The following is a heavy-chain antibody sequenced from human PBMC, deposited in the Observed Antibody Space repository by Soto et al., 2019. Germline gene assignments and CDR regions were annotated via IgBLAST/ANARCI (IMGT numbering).Heavy chain of an antibody. CDR3: ARDQGFWSGYYNYYYYGMDV. CDR1: GFTFSSYS. Sequence: PGGSLRLSCAASGFTFSSYSMNWVRQAPGKGLEWVSYISSSSSTIYYADSAKGRFTISRDNAKNSLYLQMNSLRDEDTAVYYCARDQGFWSGYYNYYYYGMDVWGQGTTVTVSS. V-gene: IGHV3-48*02. D-gene: IGHD3-3*01. CDR2: ISSSSSTI. J-gene: IGHJ6*02.